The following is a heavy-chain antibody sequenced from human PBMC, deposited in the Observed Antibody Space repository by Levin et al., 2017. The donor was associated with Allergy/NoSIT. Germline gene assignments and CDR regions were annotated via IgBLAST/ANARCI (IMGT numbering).Heavy chain of an antibody. D-gene: IGHD2-2*02. CDR1: GGSIRSGDYY. Sequence: SQTLSLTCTVSGGSIRSGDYYWSWIRQPPGKGLEWIGYIYYSGSTYYNPSLKSRVTISVDTSKNQFSLKLSSVTAADTAVYYCASLPKGSSTSCYIAYWGQGTLVTVSS. V-gene: IGHV4-30-4*01. CDR2: IYYSGST. CDR3: ASLPKGSSTSCYIAY. J-gene: IGHJ4*02.